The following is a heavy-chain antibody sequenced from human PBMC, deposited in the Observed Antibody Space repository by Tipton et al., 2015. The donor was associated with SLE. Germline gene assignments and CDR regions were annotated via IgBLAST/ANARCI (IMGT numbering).Heavy chain of an antibody. CDR3: AVNVVVKVQVDY. CDR2: IHYSGST. D-gene: IGHD2-21*01. Sequence: LRLSCTVSGGSITIADYYWGWIRQPPGKGLEWIGSIHYSGSTDYNPSLKGRVTISIDTSKNQFSLKLSSVTAADTAVYYCAVNVVVKVQVDYWGPGALVTVSS. V-gene: IGHV4-39*01. CDR1: GGSITIADYY. J-gene: IGHJ4*02.